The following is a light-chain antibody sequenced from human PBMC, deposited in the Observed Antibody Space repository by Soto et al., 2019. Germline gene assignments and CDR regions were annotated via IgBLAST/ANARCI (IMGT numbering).Light chain of an antibody. J-gene: IGLJ1*01. V-gene: IGLV2-14*01. CDR1: SSDVGGYNF. CDR2: EVS. Sequence: QSVLTQPASVSGSPGQSITISCTGTSSDVGGYNFVSWYQQHPGKAPKLMIYEVSNRPSGVSNRFSGSKSGNTASLTISGLQAEDEADYYCSSFTSGPTLFRPGTKDTV. CDR3: SSFTSGPTL.